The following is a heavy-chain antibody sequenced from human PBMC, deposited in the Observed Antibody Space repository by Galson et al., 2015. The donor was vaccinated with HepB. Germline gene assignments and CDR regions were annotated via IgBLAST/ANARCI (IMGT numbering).Heavy chain of an antibody. CDR1: GFTFSSYA. V-gene: IGHV3-30-3*01. CDR3: ARGTPDYYGMDV. J-gene: IGHJ6*02. CDR2: ISYDGSNK. Sequence: SLRLSCAASGFTFSSYAMHWVRQAPGKGLEWVAVISYDGSNKYYADSVKGRFTISRDNSKNTLYLQMNSLRAEGTAVYYCARGTPDYYGMDVWGQGTTVTVSS.